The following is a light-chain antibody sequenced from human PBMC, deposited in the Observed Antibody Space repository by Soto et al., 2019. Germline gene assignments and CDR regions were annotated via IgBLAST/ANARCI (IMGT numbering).Light chain of an antibody. CDR1: QTISSW. V-gene: IGKV1-5*03. CDR3: HSRA. J-gene: IGKJ5*01. Sequence: DIQMTQSPSSLSASVGDRVTITCRASQTISSWFAWYQQKPGKAPKLLIYKASTLKSGVPSRFSGSGSETEFTLTLSRLQPDDFATYFCHSRAFGQGTRLENK. CDR2: KAS.